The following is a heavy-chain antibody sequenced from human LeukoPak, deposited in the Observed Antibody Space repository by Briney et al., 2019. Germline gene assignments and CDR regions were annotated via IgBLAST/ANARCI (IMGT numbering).Heavy chain of an antibody. Sequence: GASVKVSCKASGYTFTGYYMHWVRQAPGQGLEWMGWINPNSGGTNYAQKFQGWVTMTRDTSTSTAYMELRSLRSDDTAVYYCARRARGGSYRGTSDYWGQGTLVTVSS. CDR3: ARRARGGSYRGTSDY. V-gene: IGHV1-2*04. CDR1: GYTFTGYY. CDR2: INPNSGGT. D-gene: IGHD1-26*01. J-gene: IGHJ4*02.